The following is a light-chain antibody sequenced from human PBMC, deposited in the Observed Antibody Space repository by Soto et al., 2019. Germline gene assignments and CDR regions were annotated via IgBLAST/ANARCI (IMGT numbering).Light chain of an antibody. CDR3: QQTYSAPPT. J-gene: IGKJ1*01. V-gene: IGKV1-39*01. Sequence: DIQMTQSPSSLSASVGDRVTITCRASQIISTYLNWYQQRAGLAPTLLIYAASSLQSGVPPRFSGSGSGTDFTLTISSLQPEDFATYFCQQTYSAPPTFGQGTKVDIK. CDR2: AAS. CDR1: QIISTY.